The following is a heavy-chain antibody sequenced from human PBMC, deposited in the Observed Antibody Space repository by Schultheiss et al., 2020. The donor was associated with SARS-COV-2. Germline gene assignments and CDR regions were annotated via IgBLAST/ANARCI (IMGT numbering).Heavy chain of an antibody. CDR3: ARLRFLEWSHYYYYYGMDV. CDR1: GFTFSSYA. D-gene: IGHD3-3*01. CDR2: ISSSGSTI. V-gene: IGHV3-48*04. Sequence: GGSLRLSCAASGFTFSSYAMNWVRQAPGKGLEWVSYISSSGSTIYYADSVKGRFTISRDNAKNSLYLQMNSLRAEDTAVYYCARLRFLEWSHYYYYYGMDVWGQGTTVTVSS. J-gene: IGHJ6*02.